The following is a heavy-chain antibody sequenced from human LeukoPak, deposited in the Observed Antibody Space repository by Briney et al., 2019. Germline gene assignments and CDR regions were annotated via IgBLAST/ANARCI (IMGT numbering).Heavy chain of an antibody. D-gene: IGHD6-19*01. Sequence: GGSLRLSCAASGFTFSSYAMSWVRQAPGKGLEWVSAISGSGGSTYYADSVKGHFTISRDNSKNMLYLQMNSLRAEDTAVYYCAKDDHGGSGWRDYFDYWGQGTLVTVSS. CDR1: GFTFSSYA. CDR3: AKDDHGGSGWRDYFDY. CDR2: ISGSGGST. J-gene: IGHJ4*02. V-gene: IGHV3-23*01.